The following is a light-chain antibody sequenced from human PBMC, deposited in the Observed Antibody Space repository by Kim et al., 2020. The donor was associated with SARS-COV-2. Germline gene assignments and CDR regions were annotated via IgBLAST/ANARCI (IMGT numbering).Light chain of an antibody. Sequence: QSITISCPRTSRDIGSYNFVSWYQHRPGKAPKLIIYDVNKRPSGVSNRFTGSKSGSTASLTISGLQAEDEAHYYCCSYAGINTYVIFGGGTQLTVL. CDR1: SRDIGSYNF. J-gene: IGLJ2*01. CDR3: CSYAGINTYVI. V-gene: IGLV2-23*02. CDR2: DVN.